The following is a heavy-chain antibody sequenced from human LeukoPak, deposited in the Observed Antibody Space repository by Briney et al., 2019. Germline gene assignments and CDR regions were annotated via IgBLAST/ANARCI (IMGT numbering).Heavy chain of an antibody. Sequence: SETLSLTCTVSGGSFSGHYWTWIRQPAGRGLEFIGRVYITGPTNYNASLLGRVTMSVATSKSQFSLNLTSVTATDTAVYYCARAHTPLRSDYYYYLDVWGKGTTVTVS. CDR1: GGSFSGHY. CDR3: ARAHTPLRSDYYYYLDV. D-gene: IGHD5-18*01. CDR2: VYITGPT. V-gene: IGHV4-4*07. J-gene: IGHJ6*03.